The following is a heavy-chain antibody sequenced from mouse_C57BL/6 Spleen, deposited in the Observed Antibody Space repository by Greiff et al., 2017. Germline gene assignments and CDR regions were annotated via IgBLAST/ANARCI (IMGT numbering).Heavy chain of an antibody. D-gene: IGHD2-1*01. CDR2: IDPSDSDT. J-gene: IGHJ2*01. CDR3: GRANYMDYFDY. V-gene: IGHV1-52*01. Sequence: QVQLQQPGAELVRPGSSVKLSCKASGYTFTSYWMHWVKQRPIQGLEWIGNIDPSDSDTHYNQKFKDKATLTVDKSSSTAYMQLSSLTSEDSAVYYSGRANYMDYFDYWGQGTTLTVSS. CDR1: GYTFTSYW.